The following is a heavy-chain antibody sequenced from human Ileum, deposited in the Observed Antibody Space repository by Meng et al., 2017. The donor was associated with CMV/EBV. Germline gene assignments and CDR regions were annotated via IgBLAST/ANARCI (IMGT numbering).Heavy chain of an antibody. CDR3: ARDCSSTSCYRTGFDP. Sequence: GGSLRLSCAASGITFKNYVMAWVRQAPGKGLVWVSRINSDGSSTNYADSVKGRFTISRDNAKNTLYLQMNSLRAEDTAVYYCARDCSSTSCYRTGFDPWGQGTLVTVSS. CDR1: GITFKNYV. CDR2: INSDGSST. D-gene: IGHD2-2*01. V-gene: IGHV3-74*01. J-gene: IGHJ5*02.